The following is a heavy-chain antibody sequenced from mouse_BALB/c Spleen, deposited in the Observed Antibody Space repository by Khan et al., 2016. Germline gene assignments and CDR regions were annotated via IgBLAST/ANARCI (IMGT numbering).Heavy chain of an antibody. CDR3: ARAGYGYPFAY. J-gene: IGHJ3*01. Sequence: QVQLQQSGAELVKPGASVKLSCKASGYTFTSYYMYWVKQRPGQGLEWIGEINPTKGDTNFNQRFKSKATLTVDKSSSTTYMQFSSLTSEDSAVYYCARAGYGYPFAYWGQGTLVTVSA. V-gene: IGHV1S81*02. CDR1: GYTFTSYY. CDR2: INPTKGDT. D-gene: IGHD3-1*01.